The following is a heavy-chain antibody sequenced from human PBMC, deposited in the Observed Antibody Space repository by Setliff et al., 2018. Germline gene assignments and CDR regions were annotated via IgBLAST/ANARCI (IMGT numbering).Heavy chain of an antibody. CDR3: ARYRNYFDSSGQTQYYFDY. Sequence: SETLSLTCTVSGDSMSNNHWTWIRQPPGKGLEWIGYIYTSGSSGSTNYNSSLKSRVTISVDMSKNQFSLRLSSVTAADTAVYYCARYRNYFDSSGQTQYYFDYWGQGTLVTVSS. J-gene: IGHJ4*02. CDR1: GDSMSNNH. D-gene: IGHD3-22*01. CDR2: IYTSGSSGST. V-gene: IGHV4-4*08.